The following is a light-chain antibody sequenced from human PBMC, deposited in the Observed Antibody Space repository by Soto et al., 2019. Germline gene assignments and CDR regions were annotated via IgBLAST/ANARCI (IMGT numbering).Light chain of an antibody. V-gene: IGKV3-11*01. CDR2: DAS. J-gene: IGKJ4*01. CDR3: QQRSNWRT. CDR1: QSVSSY. Sequence: EIVLTQSPATLSLSPGERATLSCRTSQSVSSYLAWYQQKPGQAPRLLIYDASNRATGIPARFSGSGSGAAFTLTISSLEPGDFAVYYCQQRSNWRTFGGGTKVEIK.